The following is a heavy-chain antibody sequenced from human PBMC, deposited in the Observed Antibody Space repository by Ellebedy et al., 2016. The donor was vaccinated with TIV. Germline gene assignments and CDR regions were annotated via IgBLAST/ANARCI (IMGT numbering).Heavy chain of an antibody. V-gene: IGHV4-39*01. Sequence: SETLSLXXSVSGDSISSSSSHWGWIRQSPGKGLEWIGSFHYNGRSSNYNPSLKSRVSISVDTAKNQFSLKLSSVSAADTAVYYCAGSSSATCYYCYYYMDVWGKGTTVTVSS. CDR1: GDSISSSSSH. J-gene: IGHJ6*03. CDR3: AGSSSATCYYCYYYMDV. CDR2: FHYNGRSS. D-gene: IGHD2-2*01.